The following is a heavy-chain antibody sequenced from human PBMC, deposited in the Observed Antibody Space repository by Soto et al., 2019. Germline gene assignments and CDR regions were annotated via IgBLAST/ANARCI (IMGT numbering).Heavy chain of an antibody. CDR1: GFSFSNYW. D-gene: IGHD5-18*01. J-gene: IGHJ4*02. CDR2: IYSDGSGT. V-gene: IGHV3-74*03. Sequence: GGSLRLSCAASGFSFSNYWMHWVRQAPGKGLVWVSRIYSDGSGTMYADSVKGRFTISRDNAKSTLYLQMNSLRAEDTAVYYCATLNSFGSDYWGRGTLVTVYS. CDR3: ATLNSFGSDY.